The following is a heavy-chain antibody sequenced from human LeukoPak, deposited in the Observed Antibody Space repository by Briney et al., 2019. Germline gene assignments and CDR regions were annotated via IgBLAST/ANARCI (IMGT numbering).Heavy chain of an antibody. CDR3: ARGEWEIGLFFDY. CDR1: GFTFSSYE. J-gene: IGHJ4*02. D-gene: IGHD1-26*01. Sequence: GGSLRLSCAASGFTFSSYEMNWVRQAPGKGLEWVSSISSSSSYIYYADSVKGRFTISRDNAKNSLYLQMNSLRAEDTAVYYCARGEWEIGLFFDYWGQGTLVTVSS. CDR2: ISSSSSYI. V-gene: IGHV3-21*04.